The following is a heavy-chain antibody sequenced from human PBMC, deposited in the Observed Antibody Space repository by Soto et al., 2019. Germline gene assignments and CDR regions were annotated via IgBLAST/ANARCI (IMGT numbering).Heavy chain of an antibody. Sequence: GGSLRLSCAASGFTFGDYGMSWVRQAPGKGLEWVSGINWNGGSTGYADSVKGRFTISRDNAKNSLYLQMNSLRAEDTALYYCARDYYGSANYYYYMDVWGKGTTVTGSS. CDR3: ARDYYGSANYYYYMDV. J-gene: IGHJ6*03. CDR2: INWNGGST. CDR1: GFTFGDYG. D-gene: IGHD3-10*01. V-gene: IGHV3-20*04.